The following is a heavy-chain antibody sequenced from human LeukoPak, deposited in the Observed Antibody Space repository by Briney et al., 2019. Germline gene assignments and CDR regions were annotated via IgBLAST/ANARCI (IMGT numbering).Heavy chain of an antibody. CDR3: ARQQSKCRDRYFEF. V-gene: IGHV4-59*08. CDR2: IYYSGST. J-gene: IGHJ4*02. CDR1: IGSISSYN. Sequence: SETLSLTCTVSIGSISSYNWSWIRQPPGKGLEGIGYIYYSGSTNYNPSLKSRITISVDTSKNQFSLKMSSVTAADTAFYFCARQQSKCRDRYFEFWGQGTLVTVSS. D-gene: IGHD5/OR15-5a*01.